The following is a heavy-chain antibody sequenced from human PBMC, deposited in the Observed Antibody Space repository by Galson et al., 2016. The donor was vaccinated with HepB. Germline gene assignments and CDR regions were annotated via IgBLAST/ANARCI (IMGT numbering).Heavy chain of an antibody. J-gene: IGHJ4*02. Sequence: QSGAEVKKPGESLKISCKGSGYSFTSYWIGWVRQMPGKGLEWMGIIYPGDSNTRYNTSFQRQVTISADKSISTAYLQWSSLKASDTAMYYCARHLNRGYFYDSSGYTKALDYWGQGTLVTVSS. CDR3: ARHLNRGYFYDSSGYTKALDY. V-gene: IGHV5-51*01. CDR1: GYSFTSYW. CDR2: IYPGDSNT. D-gene: IGHD3-22*01.